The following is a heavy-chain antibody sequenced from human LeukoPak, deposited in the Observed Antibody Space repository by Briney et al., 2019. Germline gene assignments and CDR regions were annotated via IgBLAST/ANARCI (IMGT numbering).Heavy chain of an antibody. D-gene: IGHD2-2*01. CDR2: IYTSGST. CDR3: AREGRYCSSISCSTYYYYYYMDV. J-gene: IGHJ6*03. CDR1: GGSISSSSYY. Sequence: SETLSLTCTVSGGSISSSSYYWSWIRQPAGKGLEWIGRIYTSGSTNYNPSLKSRVTMSVDTSTNQFSLNLSSVTAADTAVYYCAREGRYCSSISCSTYYYYYYMDVWGKGTTVTVSS. V-gene: IGHV4-61*02.